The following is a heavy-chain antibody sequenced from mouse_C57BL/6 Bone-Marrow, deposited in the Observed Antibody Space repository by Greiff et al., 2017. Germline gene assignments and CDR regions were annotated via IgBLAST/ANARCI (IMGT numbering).Heavy chain of an antibody. Sequence: VQLQQSGAELVRPGASVTLSCKASGYTFTDYEMHWVKQTPVHGLEWIGAIDPETGGTAYNQKFKGKAILTADKSSSTAYMELRSLTSEDSAVYYCTRSTRITTRVYYFDYWGQGTTLTVSS. CDR2: IDPETGGT. CDR1: GYTFTDYE. J-gene: IGHJ2*01. V-gene: IGHV1-15*01. CDR3: TRSTRITTRVYYFDY. D-gene: IGHD2-4*01.